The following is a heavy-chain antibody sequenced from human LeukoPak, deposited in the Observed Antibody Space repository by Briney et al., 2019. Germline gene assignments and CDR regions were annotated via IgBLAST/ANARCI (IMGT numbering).Heavy chain of an antibody. J-gene: IGHJ6*03. CDR2: ISSSSFKI. V-gene: IGHV3-48*04. Sequence: GGSLRLSCAASEFTFVRYAMNWVRQAPGKGLEWVSYISSSSFKIGYAGSVKGRFTISRDNSKNSLYLQMDSLRVEDTAVYYCVRDPSYGSSWYYYMDVWGKGTTVTVSS. CDR1: EFTFVRYA. D-gene: IGHD6-13*01. CDR3: VRDPSYGSSWYYYMDV.